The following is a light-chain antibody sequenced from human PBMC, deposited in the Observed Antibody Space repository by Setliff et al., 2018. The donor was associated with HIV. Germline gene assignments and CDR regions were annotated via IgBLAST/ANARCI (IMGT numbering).Light chain of an antibody. CDR3: QVWDSSSDHYV. CDR2: YAK. Sequence: SYELTKPPSVSGAPGQTARTTCGGNDIGSPIVHWYQQTPGQAPVLVIYYAKDRPSGIPERFSGSNSGNTATLTISRVEAGDEADYYWQVWDSSSDHYVFGTGTKVTAL. J-gene: IGLJ1*01. V-gene: IGLV3-21*04. CDR1: DIGSPI.